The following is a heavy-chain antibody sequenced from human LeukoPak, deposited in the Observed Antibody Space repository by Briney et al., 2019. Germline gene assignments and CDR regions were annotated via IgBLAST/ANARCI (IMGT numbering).Heavy chain of an antibody. D-gene: IGHD4-17*01. CDR2: IYYSGST. CDR1: GGSISSSSYY. J-gene: IGHJ4*02. V-gene: IGHV4-39*01. CDR3: VRRDYGDYFRVLYYFDY. Sequence: SETLSLTCTVSGGSISSSSYYWGWIRQPPGKGLEWIGSIYYSGSTYYNPSLKSRVTISVDTSKNQFSLKLSSVTAADTAVYYCVRRDYGDYFRVLYYFDYWGQGTLVTVSS.